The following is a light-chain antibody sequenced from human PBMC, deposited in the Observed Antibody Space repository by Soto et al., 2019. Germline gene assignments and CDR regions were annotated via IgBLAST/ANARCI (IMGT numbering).Light chain of an antibody. V-gene: IGLV1-51*01. CDR2: DNN. Sequence: QSVLTQPPSVSAAPGQKVTISRSGRSSNIGNKYVSWYQQVPGTAPKLLIYDNNMRPSGIPYRFSGAKSGTSATLGITWLQTGDEADYYCGTWESSLSAYVLGTRTKVTVL. CDR3: GTWESSLSAYV. CDR1: SSNIGNKY. J-gene: IGLJ1*01.